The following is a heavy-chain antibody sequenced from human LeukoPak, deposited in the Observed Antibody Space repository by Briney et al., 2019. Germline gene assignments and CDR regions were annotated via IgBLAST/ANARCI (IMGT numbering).Heavy chain of an antibody. D-gene: IGHD3-22*01. Sequence: GGSLRLSCAASGFTFSSYAMSWVRQAPGKGLEWVSTINGDGRETHYADSVKGRLAISRDNSRSTLYPQMNSLRVEDTAVYYCAKDYGPYYDRSATPLDFWGQGTLVAVSS. V-gene: IGHV3-23*01. CDR2: INGDGRET. J-gene: IGHJ4*02. CDR3: AKDYGPYYDRSATPLDF. CDR1: GFTFSSYA.